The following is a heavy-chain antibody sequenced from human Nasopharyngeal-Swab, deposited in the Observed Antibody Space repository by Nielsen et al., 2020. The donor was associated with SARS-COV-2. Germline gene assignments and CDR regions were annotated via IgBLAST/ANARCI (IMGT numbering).Heavy chain of an antibody. CDR2: IKQDGSEK. Sequence: GGSLRLSCAASGFTFSSYWMSWVRQATGQGLEWVANIKQDGSEKYYVDSVKGRFTISRDNAKNSLYLQMNSLRAEDTAVYYCARGKSGLLWFGELFRPSKYYFDYWGQGTLVTVAS. CDR1: GFTFSSYW. CDR3: ARGKSGLLWFGELFRPSKYYFDY. D-gene: IGHD3-10*01. V-gene: IGHV3-7*01. J-gene: IGHJ4*02.